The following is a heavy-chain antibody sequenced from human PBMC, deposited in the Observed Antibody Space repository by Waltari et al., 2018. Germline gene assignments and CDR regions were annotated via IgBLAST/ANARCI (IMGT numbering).Heavy chain of an antibody. D-gene: IGHD1-26*01. J-gene: IGHJ3*02. V-gene: IGHV4-34*01. CDR1: GGSFSGYY. Sequence: QVQLQQWGAGLLKPSETLSLTCAVYGGSFSGYYWSWIRQPPGKGLEWIGEINHSGSTNYNPSLKSRVTKSVDTAKNQFSRKLGSVTAADTAVYYCARAWISLILGATSAFDIWGQGTMVTVS. CDR3: ARAWISLILGATSAFDI. CDR2: INHSGST.